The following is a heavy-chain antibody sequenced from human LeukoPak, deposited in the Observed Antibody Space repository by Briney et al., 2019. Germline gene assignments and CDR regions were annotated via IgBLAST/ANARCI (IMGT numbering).Heavy chain of an antibody. V-gene: IGHV3-49*03. D-gene: IGHD3-22*01. CDR1: GFTSGDYA. CDR2: IRSKAYGGTT. CDR3: ICYDSSGYYYDLDY. Sequence: PGRSLRLSCTASGFTSGDYAMSWFRQAPGKGLEGVGFIRSKAYGGTTEYAASVKGRFTISRDDSKSIAYLQMNSLKTEDTAVYYCICYDSSGYYYDLDYWGQGTLVTVSS. J-gene: IGHJ4*02.